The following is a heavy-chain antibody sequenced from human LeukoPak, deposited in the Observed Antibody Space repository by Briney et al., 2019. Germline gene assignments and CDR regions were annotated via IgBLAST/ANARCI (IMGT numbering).Heavy chain of an antibody. D-gene: IGHD2-15*01. CDR2: MNPNSGNT. CDR1: GYTFTSYD. V-gene: IGHV1-8*01. Sequence: ASVKVSCKPSGYTFTSYDINWGRQATGQGPGWLGWMNPNSGNTGYAQKFQGRVTMTRNTSISTAYMELSSLRSEDTAVYYCAREMAGYCSGGSCWGQGTLVTVSS. J-gene: IGHJ4*02. CDR3: AREMAGYCSGGSC.